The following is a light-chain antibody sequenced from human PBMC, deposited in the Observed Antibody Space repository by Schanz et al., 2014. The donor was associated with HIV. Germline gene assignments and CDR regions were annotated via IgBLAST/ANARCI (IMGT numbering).Light chain of an antibody. Sequence: EVVMTQSPATLSVSPGERATLSCRASQSVSSNLAWYQQKPGQAPRLLIYGASTRATGIPARFSGSGSGTDFSLTISSLEPEDFAVYYCQQRSKWPPLSFGGGTKVEMK. CDR1: QSVSSN. CDR2: GAS. J-gene: IGKJ4*01. V-gene: IGKV3-11*01. CDR3: QQRSKWPPLS.